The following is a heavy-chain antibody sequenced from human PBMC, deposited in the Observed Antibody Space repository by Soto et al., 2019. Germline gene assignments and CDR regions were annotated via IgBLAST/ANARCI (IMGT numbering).Heavy chain of an antibody. CDR1: GGSLSSSSW. Sequence: SETLSLTCAVSGGSLSSSSWWSWVRQPPGKTLEWLGEIFYSGSTKYNPSLNSRVTISADQSKNDFSLRLSSVTAADTAVYYCVHYGGAPSYHDFWGQGMLVTVYS. CDR2: IFYSGST. V-gene: IGHV4-4*02. CDR3: VHYGGAPSYHDF. D-gene: IGHD4-17*01. J-gene: IGHJ4*02.